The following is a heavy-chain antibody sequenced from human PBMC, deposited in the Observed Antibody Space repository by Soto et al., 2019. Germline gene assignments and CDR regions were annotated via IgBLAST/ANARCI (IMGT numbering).Heavy chain of an antibody. V-gene: IGHV4-30-2*01. CDR2: IYHSGST. CDR1: GGSISSGGYS. D-gene: IGHD1-26*01. Sequence: SETLSLTCAVSGGSISSGGYSWSWIRQPPGKGLEWIGYIYHSGSTYYNPSLKSRVTISVDRSKNQFSLKLNSVTAADTAVYYFARQAVGVRRGVYNYGMDVWGQGTTVTVSS. CDR3: ARQAVGVRRGVYNYGMDV. J-gene: IGHJ6*02.